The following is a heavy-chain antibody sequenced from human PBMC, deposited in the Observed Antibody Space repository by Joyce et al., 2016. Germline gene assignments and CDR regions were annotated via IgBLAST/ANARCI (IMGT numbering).Heavy chain of an antibody. CDR2: ISRNNTYI. Sequence: EVQLVESGGGLVKPGESLRLSCTASGFILSSYSKTWVRQAPGKGLEWVSSISRNNTYIFHAYSVKGRFTISRDNARNSLYLQMNSLRAEDTAVYYCARDVLTTVTKAYGYWGQGTLVAVSS. CDR3: ARDVLTTVTKAYGY. J-gene: IGHJ4*02. D-gene: IGHD4-11*01. CDR1: GFILSSYS. V-gene: IGHV3-21*01.